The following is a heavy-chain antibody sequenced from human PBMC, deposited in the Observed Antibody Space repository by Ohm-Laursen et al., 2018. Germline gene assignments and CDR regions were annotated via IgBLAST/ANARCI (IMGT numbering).Heavy chain of an antibody. V-gene: IGHV3-7*01. CDR1: GFTFSSYS. D-gene: IGHD6-6*01. J-gene: IGHJ4*02. CDR3: ARVLRSTASFDY. Sequence: SLRLSCAASGFTFSSYSMNWVRQAPGKGLEWVANINQDGSEKYYVDSVKGRFTISRDNAKNSLSLQMNSLRAEDTAVYYCARVLRSTASFDYWGQGTLVTVSS. CDR2: INQDGSEK.